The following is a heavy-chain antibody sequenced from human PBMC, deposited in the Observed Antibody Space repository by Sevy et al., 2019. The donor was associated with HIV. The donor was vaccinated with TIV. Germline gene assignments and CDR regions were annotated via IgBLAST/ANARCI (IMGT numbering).Heavy chain of an antibody. CDR2: ISGSGGST. CDR1: GFTFSSYA. Sequence: GGSLRLSCAASGFTFSSYAMSWVRQAPGKGLEWVSAISGSGGSTYYADSVKGRFTISRDNSKNTLYLQMNSLRAEDXXXXXXXXPQXXXXXXXXYYYYGMDVWGQGTTVTVSS. V-gene: IGHV3-23*01. J-gene: IGHJ6*02. CDR3: XXPQXXXXXXXXYYYYGMDV.